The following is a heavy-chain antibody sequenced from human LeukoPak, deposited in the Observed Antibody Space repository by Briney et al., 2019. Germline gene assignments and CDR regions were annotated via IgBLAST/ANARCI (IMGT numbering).Heavy chain of an antibody. J-gene: IGHJ5*02. CDR1: GGPFSGYY. CDR3: ARVVRGVISHNWFDP. D-gene: IGHD3-10*01. V-gene: IGHV4-34*01. CDR2: ISHSGST. Sequence: SETLSLTCAVYGGPFSGYYWSWIRQPPGKGLEWIGEISHSGSTNYNPSLKSRVTISVDTSKNQFSLKLSSVTAADTAVYYCARVVRGVISHNWFDPWGQGTLVTVSS.